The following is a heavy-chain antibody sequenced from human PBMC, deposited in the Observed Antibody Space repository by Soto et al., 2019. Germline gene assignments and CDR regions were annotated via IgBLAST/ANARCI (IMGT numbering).Heavy chain of an antibody. CDR3: AKDHGHYGDGLDY. Sequence: PGGSLRLSCAASGFTFNSYAMSWVRQAPGKGLAWVSAISSRGGRTHYADSVKGRFTISRDNSKNTLYLQVNSLRAEDTAVYYCAKDHGHYGDGLDYWGQGTLVTVSS. CDR2: ISSRGGRT. V-gene: IGHV3-23*01. J-gene: IGHJ4*02. D-gene: IGHD4-17*01. CDR1: GFTFNSYA.